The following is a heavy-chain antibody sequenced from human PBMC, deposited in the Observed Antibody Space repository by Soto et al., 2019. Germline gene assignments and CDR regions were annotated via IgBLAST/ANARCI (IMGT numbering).Heavy chain of an antibody. V-gene: IGHV3-30-3*01. CDR2: ISYDGSNK. CDR3: ARVPSSSGRALFDY. Sequence: QVQLVESGGGVVQPGRSLRLSCAASGFTFSSYAMHWVRQAPGKGLEWVAVISYDGSNKYYADSVKGRFTISRDNSKNPLYLQRNSLRAEDAAVYYCARVPSSSGRALFDYWGQGTLVTVSS. J-gene: IGHJ4*02. CDR1: GFTFSSYA. D-gene: IGHD2-15*01.